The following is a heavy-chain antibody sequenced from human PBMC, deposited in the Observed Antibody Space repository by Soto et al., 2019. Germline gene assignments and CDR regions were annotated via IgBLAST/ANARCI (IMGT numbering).Heavy chain of an antibody. CDR1: GFTFSSYA. D-gene: IGHD3-22*01. Sequence: EVQLLESGGGLVQPGGSLRLSCAASGFTFSSYAMSWVLQAPGKGLEWVSAISGSGGSTYYADSVKGRFTISRDNSKNTLYLQMNSLRAEDTAVYYCAKDFPYYYDSSGYPDYWGQGTLVTVSS. CDR3: AKDFPYYYDSSGYPDY. J-gene: IGHJ4*02. V-gene: IGHV3-23*01. CDR2: ISGSGGST.